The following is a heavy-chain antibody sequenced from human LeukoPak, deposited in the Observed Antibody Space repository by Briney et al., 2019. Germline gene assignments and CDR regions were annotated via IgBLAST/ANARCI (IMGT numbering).Heavy chain of an antibody. CDR2: INPNGGGT. J-gene: IGHJ3*02. V-gene: IGHV1-2*02. CDR3: ARVATVTTVRAAFDI. D-gene: IGHD4-17*01. CDR1: GYTFTGYY. Sequence: ASVKVSCKASGYTFTGYYMHWVRQAPGQGLEWMGWINPNGGGTNYAQKFQGRVTMTRDTSISTAYMELSRLRSDDTAVYYCARVATVTTVRAAFDIWGQGTMVTVSS.